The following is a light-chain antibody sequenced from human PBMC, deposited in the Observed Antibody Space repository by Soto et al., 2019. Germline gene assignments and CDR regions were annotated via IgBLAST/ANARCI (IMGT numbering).Light chain of an antibody. CDR3: QQSYTTPYT. CDR1: QSISNL. CDR2: AAS. J-gene: IGKJ2*01. Sequence: DIQMTQSPSSLSASVGDRVTIPCRASQSISNLLNWYQQEPGKAPKLLIYAASRLQSGVPSRFSGSGSATDFTLTISSLQPEDFAIYSCQQSYTTPYTFGQGTKLEIK. V-gene: IGKV1-39*01.